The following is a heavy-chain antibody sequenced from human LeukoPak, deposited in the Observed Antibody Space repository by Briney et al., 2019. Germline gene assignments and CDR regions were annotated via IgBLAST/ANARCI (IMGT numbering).Heavy chain of an antibody. Sequence: VASVKVSCKASGGSFSDYPINWVRQAPGQGLEWLGGIIPKYSASNYAQAFQGRVTITADESTNTVYMEMSGLRPDDTAVYYCVRPDRIFGVPAAFDAWGQGTLVVVSS. CDR2: IIPKYSAS. J-gene: IGHJ3*01. V-gene: IGHV1-69*13. D-gene: IGHD3-3*02. CDR3: VRPDRIFGVPAAFDA. CDR1: GGSFSDYP.